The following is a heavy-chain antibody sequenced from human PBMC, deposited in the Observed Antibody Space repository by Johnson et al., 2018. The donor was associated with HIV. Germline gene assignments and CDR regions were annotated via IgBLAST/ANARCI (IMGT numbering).Heavy chain of an antibody. CDR3: ARGKWLDAFDI. J-gene: IGHJ3*02. D-gene: IGHD6-19*01. Sequence: QVQLVESGGGLVQPGGSLRLSCAVSAFSVSSNYMSWIRQGTGKGLEWVSYISSSGNTIYYADSVKGRFSISRDNSKNTVYLQMNNLRAEDTAVYYCARGKWLDAFDIWGQGTMVTVSS. CDR2: ISSSGNTI. V-gene: IGHV3-11*01. CDR1: AFSVSSNY.